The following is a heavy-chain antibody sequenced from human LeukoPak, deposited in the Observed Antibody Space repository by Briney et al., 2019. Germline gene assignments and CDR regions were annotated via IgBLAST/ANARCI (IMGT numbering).Heavy chain of an antibody. J-gene: IGHJ4*02. CDR3: ARDGEIGYWEWLPKDPSKFDY. CDR1: GYTFTGYY. V-gene: IGHV1-2*02. CDR2: INPNTGVT. Sequence: VASVKVSCKASGYTFTGYYIHWVRQAPGQGLEWMGWINPNTGVTNYAQKFQGRVTMTRDTSISTAYMELTRLTSDDTAVYYCARDGEIGYWEWLPKDPSKFDYWGQGTLVTVSS. D-gene: IGHD5-12*01.